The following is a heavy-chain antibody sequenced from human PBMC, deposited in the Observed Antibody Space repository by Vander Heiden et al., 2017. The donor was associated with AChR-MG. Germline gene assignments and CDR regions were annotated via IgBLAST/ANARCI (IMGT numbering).Heavy chain of an antibody. CDR1: GGTFSSYA. CDR2: IIPILGIA. CDR3: ARVRRGTTGYCSGGSCYSGPGMDV. J-gene: IGHJ6*02. V-gene: IGHV1-69*04. D-gene: IGHD2-15*01. Sequence: QVQLVQSGAEVKKPGSSVKVSCKASGGTFSSYAISWVRQAPGQGLEWMGRIIPILGIANYEQKFQGRVTITADKSTSTAYMELSSLRSEDTAVYYFARVRRGTTGYCSGGSCYSGPGMDVWGQGTTVTVSS.